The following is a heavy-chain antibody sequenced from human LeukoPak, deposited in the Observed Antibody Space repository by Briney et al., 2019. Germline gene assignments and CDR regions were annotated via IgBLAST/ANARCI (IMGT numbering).Heavy chain of an antibody. J-gene: IGHJ4*02. CDR1: GGSISTYY. Sequence: PSETLSLTCTVSGGSISTYYWSWIRQPPGKGVEWIGYIHYSESTIYNPSLKSRVTISVDTSKNQCSLKLTSVTAADTAVYYCARDVYGDPFDYWGQGTLVTVSS. D-gene: IGHD4-17*01. CDR2: IHYSEST. CDR3: ARDVYGDPFDY. V-gene: IGHV4-59*01.